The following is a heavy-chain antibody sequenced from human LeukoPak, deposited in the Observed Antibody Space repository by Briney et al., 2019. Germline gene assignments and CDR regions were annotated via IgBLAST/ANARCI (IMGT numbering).Heavy chain of an antibody. V-gene: IGHV1-2*02. Sequence: ASVKVSCKASGYTFTGYYLHWVRQAPGQGLEWMGWISPNSGGTHFVQKFQGRVTMTRDTSISTAYMELSRLRSDDTAVYYCARGYPLSTTAAGTYFQHWGQGTLVTVSS. CDR1: GYTFTGYY. J-gene: IGHJ1*01. CDR2: ISPNSGGT. CDR3: ARGYPLSTTAAGTYFQH. D-gene: IGHD6-13*01.